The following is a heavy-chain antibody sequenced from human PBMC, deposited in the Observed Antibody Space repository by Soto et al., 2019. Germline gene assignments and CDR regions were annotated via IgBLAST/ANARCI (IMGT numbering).Heavy chain of an antibody. CDR1: GFTFSSYG. CDR3: AKDRKWELHGWYYFDY. Sequence: VQLVESGGGVVQPGRSLRLSCAASGFTFSSYGMHWVRQAPGKGLEWVAVISYDGSNKYYADSVKGRFTISRDNSKNTLYLQMNSLRAEDTAVYYCAKDRKWELHGWYYFDYWGQGTLVTVSS. CDR2: ISYDGSNK. V-gene: IGHV3-30*18. J-gene: IGHJ4*02. D-gene: IGHD1-26*01.